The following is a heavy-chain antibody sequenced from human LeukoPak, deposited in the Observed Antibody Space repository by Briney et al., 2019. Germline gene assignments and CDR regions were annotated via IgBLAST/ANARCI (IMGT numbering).Heavy chain of an antibody. Sequence: SVKVSCKASGYTFTSYGISWVRQAPGQGLEWMGRIIPILGIASYAQKFQGRVTITADKSTSTAYMELSSLRSEDTAVYYAVGATEAHDVFDIWGQGTMVTVSS. V-gene: IGHV1-69*04. D-gene: IGHD1-26*01. J-gene: IGHJ3*02. CDR1: GYTFTSYG. CDR2: IIPILGIA. CDR3: VGATEAHDVFDI.